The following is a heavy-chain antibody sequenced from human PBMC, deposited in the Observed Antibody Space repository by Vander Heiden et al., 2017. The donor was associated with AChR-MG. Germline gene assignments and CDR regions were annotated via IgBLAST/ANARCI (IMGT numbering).Heavy chain of an antibody. CDR2: IYYSVST. V-gene: IGHV4-30-4*01. CDR1: GGSISSGDYY. D-gene: IGHD3-16*01. Sequence: QVTLPESGPALVKPSPTLSLTGPASGGSISSGDYYWSWIRQPPGKGLEWIGYIYYSVSTYYNPSLKSRVTISVDTSKNQFSLKLSSVTAADTAVYYCARDLEENGGFYFDYWGQGTLVTVSS. CDR3: ARDLEENGGFYFDY. J-gene: IGHJ4*02.